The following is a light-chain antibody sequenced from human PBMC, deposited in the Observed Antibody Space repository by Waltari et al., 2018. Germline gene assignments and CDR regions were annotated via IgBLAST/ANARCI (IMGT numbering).Light chain of an antibody. J-gene: IGLJ3*02. Sequence: QSVLTQPPAVSRPPAQRVPTSCSGGRSNIALNQANGYPQLPGTAPKRLIYSSRQRPSGVPDRFSGFRSGTSASLAISGLQSEDEADYICAAWDDSLNGWVFGGGTKLTVL. V-gene: IGLV1-44*01. CDR1: RSNIALNQ. CDR2: SSR. CDR3: AAWDDSLNGWV.